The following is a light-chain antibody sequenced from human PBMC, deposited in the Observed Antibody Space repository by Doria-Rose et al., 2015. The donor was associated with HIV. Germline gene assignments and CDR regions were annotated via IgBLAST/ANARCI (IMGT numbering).Light chain of an antibody. CDR2: DGS. V-gene: IGKV3-20*01. J-gene: IGKJ1*01. CDR3: HQYGTSWT. CDR1: QSFSSTY. Sequence: DIVMTQSPGTLSLSPGERATLSCRASQSFSSTYLAWYQQKPVQAPSLLIYDGSTRATGIPDRFSASGSGTDFTLTINILEPEDFALYYCHQYGTSWTFGKGTKVEI.